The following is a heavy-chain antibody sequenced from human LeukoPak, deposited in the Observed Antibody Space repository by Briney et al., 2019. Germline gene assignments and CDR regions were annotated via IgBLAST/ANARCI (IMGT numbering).Heavy chain of an antibody. J-gene: IGHJ3*02. D-gene: IGHD1-1*01. V-gene: IGHV5-51*01. CDR2: IYPGDSDT. Sequence: GESLKISCKGSGYSFTSYWIGWVRQMPGKGLEWMGIIYPGDSDTRYSPSFQGQVTISADKSISTAYLQWSSLKASDTAMYYCARHHTGGWNDVPEVPADAFDIRGQGAMVTVSS. CDR3: ARHHTGGWNDVPEVPADAFDI. CDR1: GYSFTSYW.